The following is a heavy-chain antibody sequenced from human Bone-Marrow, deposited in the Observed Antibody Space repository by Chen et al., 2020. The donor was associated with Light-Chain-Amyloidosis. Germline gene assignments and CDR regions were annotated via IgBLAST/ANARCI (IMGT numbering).Heavy chain of an antibody. J-gene: IGHJ3*02. V-gene: IGHV3-21*01. CDR2: ITTSSNYI. D-gene: IGHD1-1*01. CDR1: GFTFSSYS. CDR3: VRHLGAWDDRDAFDI. Sequence: EVQLVESGGGLVKPGGSLRLSCAASGFTFSSYSKNWIRQTPGKGLEWVSAITTSSNYIYYADSVKGRFTISRDNAKNSLYLQMNSLRAEDTAMYYCVRHLGAWDDRDAFDIWGQGTMVTVSS.